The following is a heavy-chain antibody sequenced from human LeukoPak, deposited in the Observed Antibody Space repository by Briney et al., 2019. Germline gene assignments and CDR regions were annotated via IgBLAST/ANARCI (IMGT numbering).Heavy chain of an antibody. V-gene: IGHV4-30-4*08. Sequence: PSETLSLTCTVSGGSISSGDYYWSWIRQPPGKGLEWIGYIYYSGSTYYNPSLKSRVTISVDTSKNQFSLKLSSVTAAHTAVYYCARGGGGATPFDYWGQGTLVTVSS. CDR1: GGSISSGDYY. CDR3: ARGGGGATPFDY. CDR2: IYYSGST. D-gene: IGHD1-26*01. J-gene: IGHJ4*02.